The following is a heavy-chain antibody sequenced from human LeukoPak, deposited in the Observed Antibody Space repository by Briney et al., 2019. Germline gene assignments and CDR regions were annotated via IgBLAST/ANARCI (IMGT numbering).Heavy chain of an antibody. CDR1: GGSISNYY. D-gene: IGHD5-24*01. CDR2: IYYSGST. Sequence: PSETLSLTCTVSGGSISNYYWSWIRQPPGKGLEWIGYIYYSGSTNYNPSLKSRVTISVDTSKNQFSLKLSSVTAADTAVYYCARTRDGYPFDYWGQGTLVTVSS. CDR3: ARTRDGYPFDY. J-gene: IGHJ4*02. V-gene: IGHV4-59*01.